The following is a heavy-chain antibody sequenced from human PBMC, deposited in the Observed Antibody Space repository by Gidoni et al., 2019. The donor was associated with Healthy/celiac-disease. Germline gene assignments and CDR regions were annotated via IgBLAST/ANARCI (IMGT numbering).Heavy chain of an antibody. CDR1: GYSISSGYY. V-gene: IGHV4-38-2*02. D-gene: IGHD3-3*01. Sequence: QVQLQESGPGLVKPSETLSLTCAVSGYSISSGYYWGWIRQPPGKGLEWIGSIYHSGSTYYNPSRKSRVTISVDTSKNQFSLKLSSVTAADTAVYYCARDVIFGVPRGYYYGMDVWGQGTTVTVSS. CDR2: IYHSGST. J-gene: IGHJ6*02. CDR3: ARDVIFGVPRGYYYGMDV.